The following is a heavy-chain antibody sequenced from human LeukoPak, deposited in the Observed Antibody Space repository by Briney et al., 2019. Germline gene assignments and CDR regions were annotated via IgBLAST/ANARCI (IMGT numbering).Heavy chain of an antibody. J-gene: IGHJ4*02. CDR1: GFTFRHYA. CDR3: AKGRRAPLVGTITKSWIDY. D-gene: IGHD1-7*01. Sequence: GGSLRLSCVASGFTFRHYAMSWVRQAPGKGLAWVSVIHSSGSTFYADSVRGRFTISRDNSKNTLYLQMNSLRAEDTAVYYCAKGRRAPLVGTITKSWIDYWGQGTLVTVSS. V-gene: IGHV3-23*01. CDR2: IHSSGST.